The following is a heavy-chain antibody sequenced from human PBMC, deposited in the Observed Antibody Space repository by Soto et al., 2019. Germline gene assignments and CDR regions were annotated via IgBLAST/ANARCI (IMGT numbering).Heavy chain of an antibody. CDR1: GYIFSSYW. CDR2: IDPSDSYT. J-gene: IGHJ6*02. Sequence: GESLKISCKGSGYIFSSYWIGWVRLMPGKGLEWMGRIDPSDSYTNYSPSFQGHVTISADKSISTAYLQWSSLKASDTAMYYCARIAAARGRYYYYGMDVWGQGTTVTVSS. D-gene: IGHD6-13*01. V-gene: IGHV5-10-1*01. CDR3: ARIAAARGRYYYYGMDV.